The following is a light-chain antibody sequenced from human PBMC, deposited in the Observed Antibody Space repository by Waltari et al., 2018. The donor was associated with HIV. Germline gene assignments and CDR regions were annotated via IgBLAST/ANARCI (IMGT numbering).Light chain of an antibody. CDR2: WAS. V-gene: IGKV4-1*01. CDR1: RTILFPSNSKNY. J-gene: IGKJ4*01. CDR3: QQYFSSPLT. Sequence: DIVMTQSPDSLALSLGERATIDCQSSRTILFPSNSKNYLAWYQQKPGQSPKLLIYWASTRESGVPDRFSGGGSGTNFTLTISSLQTEDVAVYYCQQYFSSPLTFGGGTRVEIK.